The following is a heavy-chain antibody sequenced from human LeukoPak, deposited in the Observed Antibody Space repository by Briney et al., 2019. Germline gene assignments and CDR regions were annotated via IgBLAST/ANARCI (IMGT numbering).Heavy chain of an antibody. J-gene: IGHJ5*02. CDR3: ATQPNPNAVMKGGWFDP. Sequence: GESLKISCKGSGYSFTNYWIGWVRQMPGKGLEWMGIIYPSNSDTRYSPSFQGQVTISADKSISTAYLQWSSLKASDTAMYYCATQPNPNAVMKGGWFDPWGQGTLVTVSS. CDR1: GYSFTNYW. D-gene: IGHD2-21*01. CDR2: IYPSNSDT. V-gene: IGHV5-51*01.